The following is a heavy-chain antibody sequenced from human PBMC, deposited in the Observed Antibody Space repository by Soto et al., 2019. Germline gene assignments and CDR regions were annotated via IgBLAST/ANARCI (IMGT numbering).Heavy chain of an antibody. Sequence: EVQLVESGGGLVQPGRSLRLSCAASGFTFDDYAMHWVRQAQGKGLEWVSGTSGNSGSIGYAASVKGRLTISRDNAKNSLYLQMNSLRAEDTALYYCAQDSGLLWFGDPRSGAFDIWGQGTMDTVSS. J-gene: IGHJ3*02. D-gene: IGHD3-10*01. CDR2: TSGNSGSI. CDR3: AQDSGLLWFGDPRSGAFDI. CDR1: GFTFDDYA. V-gene: IGHV3-9*01.